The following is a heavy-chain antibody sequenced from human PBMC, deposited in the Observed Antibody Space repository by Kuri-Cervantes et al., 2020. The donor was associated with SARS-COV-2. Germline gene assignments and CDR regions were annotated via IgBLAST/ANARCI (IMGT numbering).Heavy chain of an antibody. CDR2: IKQDGSEK. CDR3: AKSVPVWQQLPYNWFDP. CDR1: GFTFSSYW. D-gene: IGHD6-13*01. J-gene: IGHJ5*02. Sequence: GESLKISWAASGFTFSSYWMSWVRQAPGKGLEWVANIKQDGSEKYYADSVKGRFTISRDNSKNTLYLQMNSLRADDTAVYYCAKSVPVWQQLPYNWFDPWGQGTLVTVSS. V-gene: IGHV3-7*01.